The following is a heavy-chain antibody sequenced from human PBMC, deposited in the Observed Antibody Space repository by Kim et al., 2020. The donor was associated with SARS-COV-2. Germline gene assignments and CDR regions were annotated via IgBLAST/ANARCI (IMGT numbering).Heavy chain of an antibody. CDR3: ARGFWKSGYVDRYHYSGMDV. D-gene: IGHD5-12*01. CDR2: IIPIFDTA. J-gene: IGHJ6*02. CDR1: GGTFSNYA. Sequence: SVKVSCKASGGTFSNYAITWVRQAPGQGLEWMGGIIPIFDTANYAQKFQGRVTITADEATSTAYMEVSSLRSEDTAVYYCARGFWKSGYVDRYHYSGMDVWGQGTTVTVSS. V-gene: IGHV1-69*13.